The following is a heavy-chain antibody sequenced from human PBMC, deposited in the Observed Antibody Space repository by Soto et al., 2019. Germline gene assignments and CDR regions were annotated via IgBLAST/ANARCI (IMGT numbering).Heavy chain of an antibody. CDR3: ASSPRGYCSSTSCRELGNYYGMDV. D-gene: IGHD2-2*01. CDR1: GDSFTRYW. V-gene: IGHV5-10-1*01. J-gene: IGHJ6*02. Sequence: RESLKISCMGSGDSFTRYWISWVRQMPGKGLEWMGRIDPSDSYTNYSPSFQGHVTISADKSISTAYLQWSSLKASDTAMYYCASSPRGYCSSTSCRELGNYYGMDVWGQGTTVTVSS. CDR2: IDPSDSYT.